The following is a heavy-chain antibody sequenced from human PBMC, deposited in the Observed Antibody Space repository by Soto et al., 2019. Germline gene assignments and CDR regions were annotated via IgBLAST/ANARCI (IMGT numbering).Heavy chain of an antibody. V-gene: IGHV3-49*04. Sequence: GGSLRLSCTTSGFSFGEYAMSWVRQAPGKGLEWVGFIRSKRYGGTAEYAASVKGRISISRDDSKSIAYLEMNSLKTEDSAVYYCTRLPPHPRPASDYWGQGTLVTVSS. CDR3: TRLPPHPRPASDY. CDR1: GFSFGEYA. CDR2: IRSKRYGGTA. J-gene: IGHJ4*02. D-gene: IGHD2-2*01.